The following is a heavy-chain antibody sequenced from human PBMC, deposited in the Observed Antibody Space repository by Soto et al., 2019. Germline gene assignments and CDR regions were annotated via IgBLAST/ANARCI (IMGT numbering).Heavy chain of an antibody. V-gene: IGHV4-39*01. Sequence: QLQLQESGPGLVKPSETLSLTCTVSGGSISNSSYYWGWIRQPPGKGLEWIGHIYYTGTSYSNPSLQGRVTLPVDTSKHQFSLKLNSMAAADTAVCYCTRLQRRWLSIASWGQGTLVTVSS. CDR3: TRLQRRWLSIAS. CDR1: GGSISNSSYY. J-gene: IGHJ4*02. D-gene: IGHD5-12*01. CDR2: IYYTGTS.